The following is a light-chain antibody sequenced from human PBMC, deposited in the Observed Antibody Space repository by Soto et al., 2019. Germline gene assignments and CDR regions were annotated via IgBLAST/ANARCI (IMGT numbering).Light chain of an antibody. CDR1: SSDVGAFNS. CDR3: CSYTRTYTWV. Sequence: QSALTQPASVSGSPGQSITISCSGTSSDVGAFNSVCWYQQRPGNAPKLMIYEVSDRPSGVSSRFSGSKSGNTASLTISGLQAEDEADYYCCSYTRTYTWVFGGGTKLTVL. V-gene: IGLV2-14*01. CDR2: EVS. J-gene: IGLJ3*02.